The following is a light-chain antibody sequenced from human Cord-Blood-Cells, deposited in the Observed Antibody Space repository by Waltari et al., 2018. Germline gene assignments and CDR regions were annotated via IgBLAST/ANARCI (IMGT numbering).Light chain of an antibody. CDR1: SSDVGGYNS. V-gene: IGLV2-14*03. Sequence: QSALTQPASVSGSPGQSITISCTGTSSDVGGYNSVSWYQQPPGKAPKLMIYDVSNRPSGVSNRFSGSKSGNTASLTISGLQAEDEADYYCSSYTSSSTLLYVFGTGTKVTVL. CDR2: DVS. CDR3: SSYTSSSTLLYV. J-gene: IGLJ1*01.